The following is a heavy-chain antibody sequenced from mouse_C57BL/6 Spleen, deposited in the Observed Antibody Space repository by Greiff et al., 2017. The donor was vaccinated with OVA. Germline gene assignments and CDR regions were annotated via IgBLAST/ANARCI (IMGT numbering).Heavy chain of an antibody. J-gene: IGHJ4*01. CDR3: ASWAIIRGARDY. D-gene: IGHD1-1*01. CDR1: GYTFTDYY. CDR2: INPYNGGT. V-gene: IGHV1-19*01. Sequence: EVKLMESGPVLVKPGASVKMSCKASGYTFTDYYMNWVKQSPGKSLEWIGVINPYNGGTSYNQKFKGKATLTVDKSSSTAYMELNSLTSEDSAVYYCASWAIIRGARDYWGQGTSVTVSS.